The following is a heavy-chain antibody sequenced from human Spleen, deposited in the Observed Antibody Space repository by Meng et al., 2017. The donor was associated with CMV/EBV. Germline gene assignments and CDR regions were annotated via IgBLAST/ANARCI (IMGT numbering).Heavy chain of an antibody. CDR3: ARVVGATRLDS. V-gene: IGHV3-7*04. CDR1: GFTLSTYW. D-gene: IGHD1-26*01. CDR2: IKQDGSET. Sequence: GESLKISCAASGFTLSTYWMTWVRQAPGKGLEWVANIKQDGSETYYVDSVKGRFTISRDNSNSTLYLQMNSLRVEDTAVYYCARVVGATRLDSWGQGTLVTVSS. J-gene: IGHJ4*02.